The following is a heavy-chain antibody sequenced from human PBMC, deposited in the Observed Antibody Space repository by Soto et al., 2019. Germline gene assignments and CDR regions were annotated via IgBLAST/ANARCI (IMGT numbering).Heavy chain of an antibody. CDR1: GYTFTSYD. Sequence: GASVKVSCKASGYTFTSYDINWVRQATGQGLEWMGWMNPNSGNTGYAQKFQGRVTMTRNTSISTAYMELSSLRSEDTAVYYCARGVLLWFGESGPPYYYYYMDVWGKGTTVTVS. CDR2: MNPNSGNT. V-gene: IGHV1-8*01. D-gene: IGHD3-10*01. J-gene: IGHJ6*03. CDR3: ARGVLLWFGESGPPYYYYYMDV.